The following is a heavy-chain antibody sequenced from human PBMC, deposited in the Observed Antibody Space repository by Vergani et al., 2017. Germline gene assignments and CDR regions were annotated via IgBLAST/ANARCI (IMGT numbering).Heavy chain of an antibody. J-gene: IGHJ4*02. V-gene: IGHV4-34*01. CDR3: ARGNQWLPVY. CDR2: INHSGST. CDR1: GGSFSGYY. D-gene: IGHD3-22*01. Sequence: QVQLQQWGARLLKPSETLSLTCAVYGGSFSGYYWSWIRQPPGKGLEWIGEINHSGSTNYNPSLKSRVTISVDTSKNQFSLKLSSVTAADTAVYYCARGNQWLPVYWGQGTLVTVSS.